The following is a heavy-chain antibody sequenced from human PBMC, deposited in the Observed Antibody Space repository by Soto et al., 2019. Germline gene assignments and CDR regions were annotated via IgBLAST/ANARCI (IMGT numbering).Heavy chain of an antibody. V-gene: IGHV3-23*01. D-gene: IGHD3-3*01. Sequence: EVQLLESGGGLVQPGGSLRLSCAASGFTFSSYAMSWVRQAPGKGLEWVSAISGSGGSTYYADSVKGRFTISRDNYKNTLYLQMNSLRAEDTAVYYCATAKRGTLRCLEWLSPPGYWGQGTLVTVSS. CDR1: GFTFSSYA. CDR2: ISGSGGST. J-gene: IGHJ4*02. CDR3: ATAKRGTLRCLEWLSPPGY.